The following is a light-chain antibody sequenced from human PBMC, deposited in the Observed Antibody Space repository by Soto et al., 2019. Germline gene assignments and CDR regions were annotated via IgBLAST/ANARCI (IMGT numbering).Light chain of an antibody. CDR3: SSYSSTTTPRV. CDR1: SSDVGGYDY. V-gene: IGLV2-14*01. J-gene: IGLJ3*02. CDR2: DVT. Sequence: QSALTQPASVSGSPGHSITISCTGASSDVGGYDYVCWYQQHPGKAPKLMIYDVTNRPSGVSNRFSGSKSGNTASLSISGLQAEDEADHYCSSYSSTTTPRVFGGGTKLTVL.